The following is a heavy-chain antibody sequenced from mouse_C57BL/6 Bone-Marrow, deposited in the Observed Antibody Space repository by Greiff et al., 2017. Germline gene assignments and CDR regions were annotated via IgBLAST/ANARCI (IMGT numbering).Heavy chain of an antibody. CDR3: ARRGDGYYGWFAY. CDR1: GYTFTSYW. Sequence: VKLLESGAELAKPGASVKLSCKASGYTFTSYWMHWVQQRPGQGLEWIGYINPSSGYTKYNQKFKDKATLTADKSSSTGYMQLSSLTYEDSAVYYCARRGDGYYGWFAYWGQGTLVTVSA. D-gene: IGHD2-3*01. J-gene: IGHJ3*01. V-gene: IGHV1-7*01. CDR2: INPSSGYT.